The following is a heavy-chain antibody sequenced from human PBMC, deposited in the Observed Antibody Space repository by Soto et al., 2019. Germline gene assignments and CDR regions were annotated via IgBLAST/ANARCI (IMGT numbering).Heavy chain of an antibody. CDR2: IYYDGNNK. Sequence: GGSLRLSCAAYGFPFSSFCMHWVRKAAGKGLERVAAIYYDGNNKYYEDNVKGRITNYRENSNNKLNLQMNSQRDDDTVVYYCARDACSGGSCYSVRVYYFYGMDVWGQGT. D-gene: IGHD2-15*01. V-gene: IGHV3-33*01. CDR3: ARDACSGGSCYSVRVYYFYGMDV. CDR1: GFPFSSFC. J-gene: IGHJ6*02.